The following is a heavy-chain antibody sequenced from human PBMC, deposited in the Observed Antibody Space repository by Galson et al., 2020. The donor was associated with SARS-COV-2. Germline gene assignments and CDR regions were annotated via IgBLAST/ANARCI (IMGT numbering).Heavy chain of an antibody. CDR3: SRAAVAGPFDY. Sequence: SETLSLTCTVSGGSISSHYWSWIRQSPGKGLEWMGCTYNSGNTDYNPSLKSRVTISIDTSKNQFSLKVSSVTAADTAVYYCSRAAVAGPFDYWGQGTLVTVSS. J-gene: IGHJ4*02. V-gene: IGHV4-59*11. CDR1: GGSISSHY. CDR2: TYNSGNT. D-gene: IGHD6-19*01.